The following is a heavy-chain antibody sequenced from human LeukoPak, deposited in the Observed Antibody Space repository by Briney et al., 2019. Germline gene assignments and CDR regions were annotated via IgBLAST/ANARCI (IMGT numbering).Heavy chain of an antibody. J-gene: IGHJ4*02. Sequence: GGSLRLSCAVSGFTFSRYTMNWVRQAPGKGLEWVSSISSSSSYIYYADSVKGRFTISRDNAKNSLYLQMNSLRAEDTAVYYCARESTSGYWGQGTLVTVSS. D-gene: IGHD3-10*01. CDR1: GFTFSRYT. CDR3: ARESTSGY. V-gene: IGHV3-21*01. CDR2: ISSSSSYI.